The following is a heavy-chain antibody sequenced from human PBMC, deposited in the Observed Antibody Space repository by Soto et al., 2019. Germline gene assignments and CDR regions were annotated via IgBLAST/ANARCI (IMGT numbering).Heavy chain of an antibody. D-gene: IGHD5-18*01. CDR1: GFSLSNAGMG. V-gene: IGHV2-26*01. Sequence: SGPTLVNPTETLTLTCTVSGFSLSNAGMGVSWIRQPPGKALEWLAHIFSSDEKSYRTSLETRLTISKDTSKSQVVLTMTNMDPLDTATYYCARAVDRAISDIWFDPWGQGTQVTVSS. CDR2: IFSSDEK. J-gene: IGHJ5*02. CDR3: ARAVDRAISDIWFDP.